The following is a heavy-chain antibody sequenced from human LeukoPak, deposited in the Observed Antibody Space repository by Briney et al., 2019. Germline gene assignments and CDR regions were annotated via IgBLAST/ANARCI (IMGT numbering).Heavy chain of an antibody. Sequence: SETLSLTCTVSGGSISSSSYYWGWIRQPPGKGLEWIGYIYYSGSTNYNPSLKSRVTISVDTSKNQFSLKLSSVTAADTAVYYCARHGAYCGGDCYSYYFDYWGQGTLVTVSS. V-gene: IGHV4-61*05. CDR2: IYYSGST. CDR1: GGSISSSSYY. J-gene: IGHJ4*02. D-gene: IGHD2-21*02. CDR3: ARHGAYCGGDCYSYYFDY.